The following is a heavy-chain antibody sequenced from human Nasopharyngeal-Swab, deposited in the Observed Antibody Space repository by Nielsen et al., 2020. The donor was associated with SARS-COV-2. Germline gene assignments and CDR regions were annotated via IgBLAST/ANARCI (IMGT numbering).Heavy chain of an antibody. CDR3: ARIYCGGDCEDYYYYHMDV. CDR2: ISRSRSTI. V-gene: IGHV3-48*04. Sequence: GGSLRLSCVASGFTFSNHNINWVRQAPGKGLAWISYISRSRSTIYYADSVKGRFTISRDNATDSLYLQMSDLRVEDTAVYYCARIYCGGDCEDYYYYHMDVWGKGSTVTVSS. J-gene: IGHJ6*03. D-gene: IGHD2-21*02. CDR1: GFTFSNHN.